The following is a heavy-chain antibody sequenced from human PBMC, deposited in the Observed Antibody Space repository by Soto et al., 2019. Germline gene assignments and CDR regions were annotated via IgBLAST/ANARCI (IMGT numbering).Heavy chain of an antibody. V-gene: IGHV1-69*06. Sequence: QVQLVQSGAEVKKPGSSVKVSCKASGGTFSSYAISWVRQAPGQGLEWMGGIIPIYGTANYAQKFQGRVTITADKSTSTAYMELSSLRSEDTAVYYCARAHQVDTAMVTWAFDIWGQGTMVTVSS. CDR3: ARAHQVDTAMVTWAFDI. CDR2: IIPIYGTA. J-gene: IGHJ3*02. CDR1: GGTFSSYA. D-gene: IGHD5-18*01.